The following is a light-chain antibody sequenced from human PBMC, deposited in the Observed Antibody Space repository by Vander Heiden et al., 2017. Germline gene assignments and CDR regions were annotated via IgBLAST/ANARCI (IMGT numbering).Light chain of an antibody. Sequence: QSVLTQPPSVSGAPGQRVTISCTGNTSNIGAGYDVHWYQQLPGMAPKIFIYGNNNRPSGVPDRFSGSKSGTSASLAITGLQSEDEADYYCQSYDSSLSGAVVFGGGTKLTVL. J-gene: IGLJ2*01. CDR1: TSNIGAGYD. V-gene: IGLV1-40*01. CDR2: GNN. CDR3: QSYDSSLSGAVV.